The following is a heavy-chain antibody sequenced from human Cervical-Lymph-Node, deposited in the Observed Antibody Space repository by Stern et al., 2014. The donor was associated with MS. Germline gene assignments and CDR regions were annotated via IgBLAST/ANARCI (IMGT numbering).Heavy chain of an antibody. D-gene: IGHD4-17*01. CDR2: INASNADT. CDR3: ASRGETTTGYYFDY. J-gene: IGHJ4*02. CDR1: GYTFTRYA. Sequence: QVQLVQSGAEGKKLGASVKVSCKASGYTFTRYAIHWVRQAPGTRLEWMGWINASNADTKDAQKVHDTVTFILDTSASTSYMEFSSLRSEDTAVYYCASRGETTTGYYFDYWGQGTLVTVSS. V-gene: IGHV1-3*01.